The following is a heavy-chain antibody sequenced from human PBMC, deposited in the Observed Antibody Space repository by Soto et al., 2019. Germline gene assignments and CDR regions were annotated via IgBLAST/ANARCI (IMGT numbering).Heavy chain of an antibody. V-gene: IGHV4-4*02. Sequence: SETLSLTCAVSGVSISSSNWWSWVRQPPGKGLEWIGEIYHSGSTNYNPSLKSRVTISVDKSKNQFSLKLSSVTAADTAVYYCARVSYDFWSGFDPWGQGTLVTVSS. CDR3: ARVSYDFWSGFDP. J-gene: IGHJ5*02. CDR2: IYHSGST. CDR1: GVSISSSNW. D-gene: IGHD3-3*01.